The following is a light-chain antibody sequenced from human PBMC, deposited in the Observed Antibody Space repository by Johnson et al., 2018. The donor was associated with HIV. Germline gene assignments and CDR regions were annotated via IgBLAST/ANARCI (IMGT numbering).Light chain of an antibody. CDR1: SSNIGNNY. CDR2: ENN. J-gene: IGLJ1*01. Sequence: QSVLTQSPSVSAAPGQKVTISCSGSSSNIGNNYVSWYQQLPGTAPKLLIYENNKRPSGIPDRFSGSKSGTSATLGITGLKTGDEADYYCGTWDSSLSAHYVFGTGTMVTVL. V-gene: IGLV1-51*02. CDR3: GTWDSSLSAHYV.